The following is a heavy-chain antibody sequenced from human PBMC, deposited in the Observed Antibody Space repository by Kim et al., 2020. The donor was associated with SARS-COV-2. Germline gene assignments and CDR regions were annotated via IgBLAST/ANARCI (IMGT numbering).Heavy chain of an antibody. CDR3: ARDMTLTYYYDSSGLL. Sequence: SETLSLTCTVSGGSVSSGSYYWSWIRQPPGKGLEWIGYIYYSGSTNYNPSLKSRVTISVDTSKNQFSLKLSSVTAADTAVYYCARDMTLTYYYDSSGLLWGQGTLVTVSS. J-gene: IGHJ4*02. CDR1: GGSVSSGSYY. V-gene: IGHV4-61*01. D-gene: IGHD3-22*01. CDR2: IYYSGST.